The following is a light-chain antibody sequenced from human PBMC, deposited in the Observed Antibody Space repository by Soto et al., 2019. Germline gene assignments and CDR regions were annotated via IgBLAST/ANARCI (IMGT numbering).Light chain of an antibody. Sequence: DIQMTQSPSTLSASVGDRVTITCRASQSISSWLAWYQQKPGKAPKLLIYDASSLESGVPSRFSGSGSGTEFTLTISSLQPDDFATYYCQQYWTFGQRTKVDIK. CDR1: QSISSW. CDR2: DAS. V-gene: IGKV1-5*01. CDR3: QQYWT. J-gene: IGKJ1*01.